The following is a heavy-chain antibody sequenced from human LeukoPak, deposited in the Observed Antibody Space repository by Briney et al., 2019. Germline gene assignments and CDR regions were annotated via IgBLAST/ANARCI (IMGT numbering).Heavy chain of an antibody. J-gene: IGHJ4*02. CDR2: ISSSSSTV. V-gene: IGHV3-48*02. CDR1: GFTFSSYS. CDR3: ATDPLQLWPYDY. D-gene: IGHD5-18*01. Sequence: GGSLRLSCAASGFTFSSYSMNWVRQAPGKGLEWVSYISSSSSTVYYADSVKGRFTISRDNAKNSLYLQMNSLRDEDTAVYYCATDPLQLWPYDYWGQGTLVTVSS.